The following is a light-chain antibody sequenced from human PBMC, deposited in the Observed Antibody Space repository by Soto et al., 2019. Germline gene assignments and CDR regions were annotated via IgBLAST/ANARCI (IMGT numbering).Light chain of an antibody. CDR1: SSDVGGYNY. V-gene: IGLV2-14*01. Sequence: QSALTQPASVSGSPGQSITISCTGTSSDVGGYNYVSWYQQLPGKAPKLMIYDVNNRPSGVSNRFSGSKSGNTASLTISGLQAEDEADYYCSSYTGSSTFVFGTGTKLPS. CDR2: DVN. CDR3: SSYTGSSTFV. J-gene: IGLJ1*01.